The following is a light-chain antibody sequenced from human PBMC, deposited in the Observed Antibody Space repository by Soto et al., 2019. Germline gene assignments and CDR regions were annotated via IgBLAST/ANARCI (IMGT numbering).Light chain of an antibody. V-gene: IGKV3-20*01. Sequence: IVMRQSPATLSVSPGERATLSCRASQTVTSSLAWYQQKPGQAPRLLIYGASSRATGIPDRFSGSGSGTDFTLTISRLEPEDFAVYYCQQYGSSPTFGQGTRLEI. CDR2: GAS. CDR3: QQYGSSPT. CDR1: QTVTSS. J-gene: IGKJ5*01.